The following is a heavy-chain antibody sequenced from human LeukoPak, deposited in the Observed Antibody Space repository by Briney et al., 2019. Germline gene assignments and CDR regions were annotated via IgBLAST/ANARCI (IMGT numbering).Heavy chain of an antibody. J-gene: IGHJ4*02. CDR1: GYSFTSYW. CDR2: IYPGDSDT. D-gene: IGHD6-13*01. CDR3: ARLRAAAGKGQTILDY. Sequence: GESLKISCKGSGYSFTSYWIGWVRQMPGKGLEWMGIIYPGDSDTRYSPSFQGQVTISADKSISTAYLQWSSLKASDTAMYYCARLRAAAGKGQTILDYWGQETLVTVS. V-gene: IGHV5-51*01.